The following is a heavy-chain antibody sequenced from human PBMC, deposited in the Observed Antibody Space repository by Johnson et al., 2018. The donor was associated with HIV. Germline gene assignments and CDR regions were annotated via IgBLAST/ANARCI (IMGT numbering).Heavy chain of an antibody. CDR3: ARVRPPGLLDAIDI. CDR2: ISGYGRTI. J-gene: IGHJ3*02. V-gene: IGHV3-11*04. Sequence: QVRLVESGGGLVKPGGSLRLSCAASGFTFSDSYMAWIRQAPGKGLEWISYISGYGRTIYYADSVRGRFTISRDNAKNLLFLQMSSLRAEDTAVYYCARVRPPGLLDAIDIWGQGTMVTVSS. CDR1: GFTFSDSY.